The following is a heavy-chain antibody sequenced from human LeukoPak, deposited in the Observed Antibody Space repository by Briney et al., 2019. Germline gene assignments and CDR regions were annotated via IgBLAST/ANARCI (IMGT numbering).Heavy chain of an antibody. Sequence: SETLSLTCSVSGGSISSYFWTWIRQSPGKGLEWIGYVYHSGSTNYNPSLMSRVSISIDTSKNQFSLNLNSVTAADTAVYYCARSPRLGRYGYGPWELPVSYFDYWGQGTLVTVSS. J-gene: IGHJ4*02. CDR2: VYHSGST. D-gene: IGHD1-26*01. CDR3: ARSPRLGRYGYGPWELPVSYFDY. V-gene: IGHV4-59*01. CDR1: GGSISSYF.